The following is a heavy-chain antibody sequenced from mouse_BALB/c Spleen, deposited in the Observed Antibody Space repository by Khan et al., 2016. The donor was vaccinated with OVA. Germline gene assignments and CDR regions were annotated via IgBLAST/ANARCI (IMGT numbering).Heavy chain of an antibody. V-gene: IGHV3-2*02. CDR3: SRTASIKY. Sequence: VQLKESGPGLVKPSQSLSLTCTVTGYSITSGYGWNWIRQFPGNKLEWMGYISYSGSTNYNPSLKSRISITRDTSKNPFFLQLNSVTTEDTATYYCSRTASIKYWGQGTTLTVSS. CDR1: GYSITSGYG. J-gene: IGHJ2*01. CDR2: ISYSGST. D-gene: IGHD1-2*01.